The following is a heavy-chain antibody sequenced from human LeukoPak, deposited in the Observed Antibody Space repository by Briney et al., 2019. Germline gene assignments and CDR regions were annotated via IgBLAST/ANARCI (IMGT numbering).Heavy chain of an antibody. V-gene: IGHV3-23*01. CDR1: GFTFSSYA. J-gene: IGHJ4*02. D-gene: IGHD3-10*01. CDR3: AKGSMVRGVINVDY. CDR2: ISGSGGST. Sequence: GGSLRLPCAASGFTFSSYAMIWLRQAPGKELKWVSAISGSGGSTYYPDSVKGRFTISRDNSKNTLYLQMNSLRAEDTAVYYCAKGSMVRGVINVDYWGQGTLVTVSS.